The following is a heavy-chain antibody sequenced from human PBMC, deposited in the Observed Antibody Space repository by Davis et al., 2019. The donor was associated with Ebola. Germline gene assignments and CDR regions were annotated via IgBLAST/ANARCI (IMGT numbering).Heavy chain of an antibody. V-gene: IGHV3-21*01. J-gene: IGHJ4*02. Sequence: GGSLRLSCAASGFTFSSYSMNWVRQAPGKGLEWVSSISSSSSYIYYADSVKGRFTISRDNSKNTLYLQMNSLRAEDTAVYYCARVNRHGDPDYWGQGTLVTVSS. D-gene: IGHD4-17*01. CDR2: ISSSSSYI. CDR1: GFTFSSYS. CDR3: ARVNRHGDPDY.